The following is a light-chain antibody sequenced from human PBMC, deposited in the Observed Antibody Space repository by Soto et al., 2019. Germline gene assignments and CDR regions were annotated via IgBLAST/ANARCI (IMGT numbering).Light chain of an antibody. CDR1: SSDVGSYNL. V-gene: IGLV2-23*01. Sequence: QSVLTQPASVSGSPGQSITVSCTGTSSDVGSYNLVSWYQQHPGKAPKLMIYEGDKRPSGVSNRFTGSKSGNTASLTISGLQAEDEADYYCCSYAPGSTVVFGGGTKVTVL. J-gene: IGLJ2*01. CDR2: EGD. CDR3: CSYAPGSTVV.